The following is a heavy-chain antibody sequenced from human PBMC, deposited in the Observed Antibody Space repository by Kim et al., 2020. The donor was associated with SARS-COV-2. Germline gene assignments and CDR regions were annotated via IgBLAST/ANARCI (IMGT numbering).Heavy chain of an antibody. CDR2: ISYDGSNK. V-gene: IGHV3-30-3*01. Sequence: GGSLRLSCAASGFTFSSYAMHWVRQAPGKGLEWVAVISYDGSNKYYADSVKGRFTISRDNSKNTLYLQMNSLRAEDTAVYYCARAGCSSTSCYLAGDNWFDPWGQGTLVTVSS. CDR3: ARAGCSSTSCYLAGDNWFDP. D-gene: IGHD2-2*01. J-gene: IGHJ5*02. CDR1: GFTFSSYA.